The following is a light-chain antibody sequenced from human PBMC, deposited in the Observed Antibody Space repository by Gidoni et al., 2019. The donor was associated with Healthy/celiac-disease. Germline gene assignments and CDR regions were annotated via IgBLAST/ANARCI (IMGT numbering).Light chain of an antibody. CDR1: QSISSW. Sequence: DIQMTQSPSTRSASVGDRVTITCRASQSISSWLAWYQQKPGKAPKLLIYKASSLESGVPSRFSGSGSGTDFTLTISSLQPDDFATYYCQQYNSPWTFXQXTKVEIK. V-gene: IGKV1-5*03. CDR3: QQYNSPWT. J-gene: IGKJ1*01. CDR2: KAS.